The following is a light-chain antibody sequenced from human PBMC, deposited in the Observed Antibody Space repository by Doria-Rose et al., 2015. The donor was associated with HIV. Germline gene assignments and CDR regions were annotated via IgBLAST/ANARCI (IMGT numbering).Light chain of an antibody. Sequence: QTVVAQPPSASGTPGQRVTISCSGNSSNIGSNYVFWYQQLPGTPPKLLIYRNNQRPSGVPDRFSGSKSGTSASLAISGLRPEDEADYYCAAWDDSLRGWVFGGGTKLPVL. CDR1: SSNIGSNY. CDR2: RNN. J-gene: IGLJ3*02. CDR3: AAWDDSLRGWV. V-gene: IGLV1-47*01.